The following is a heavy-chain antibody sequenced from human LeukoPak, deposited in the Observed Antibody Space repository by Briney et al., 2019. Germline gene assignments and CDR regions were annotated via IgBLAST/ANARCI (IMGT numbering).Heavy chain of an antibody. V-gene: IGHV4-39*07. CDR1: GGSISSSSYY. Sequence: SETLSLACTVSGGSISSSSYYWGWIRQPPGKGLEWIGSIYYSGSTYYNPSLKSRVTISVDTSKNQFSLKLSSVTAADTAVYYCARLLDYGGNTFDYWGQGTLVTVSS. J-gene: IGHJ4*02. D-gene: IGHD4-23*01. CDR2: IYYSGST. CDR3: ARLLDYGGNTFDY.